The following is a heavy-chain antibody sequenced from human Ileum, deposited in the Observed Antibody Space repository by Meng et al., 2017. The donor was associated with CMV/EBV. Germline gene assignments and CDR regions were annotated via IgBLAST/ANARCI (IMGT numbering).Heavy chain of an antibody. V-gene: IGHV1-2*02. CDR1: ASPFPDFP. J-gene: IGHJ4*02. Sequence: ASASPFPDFPIRWVRQAPGKGLEWMGDINPRTGAGAPPQRFQGRVTMTRDMSIDTAFLEVTNLRPDDTAVYFCAGDLVRTTSGDYWGQGTLVTVSS. CDR2: INPRTGAG. D-gene: IGHD1-14*01. CDR3: AGDLVRTTSGDY.